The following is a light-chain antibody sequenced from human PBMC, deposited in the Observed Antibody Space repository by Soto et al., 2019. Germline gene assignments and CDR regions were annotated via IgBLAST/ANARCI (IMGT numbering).Light chain of an antibody. J-gene: IGKJ5*01. Sequence: IFLTPSPGTLSLSPGGKANRSLQASQSVSRRLAWYQHRPGQSPRLLISGASMRASGVPVRFSGSGSGTDFTLTISRLEPEDFAVYYCQHYGETPITFGLGTRLEIK. CDR2: GAS. CDR1: QSVSRR. CDR3: QHYGETPIT. V-gene: IGKV3-20*01.